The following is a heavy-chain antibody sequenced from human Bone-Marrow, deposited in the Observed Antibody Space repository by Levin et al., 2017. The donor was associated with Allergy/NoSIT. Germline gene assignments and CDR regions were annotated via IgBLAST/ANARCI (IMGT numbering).Heavy chain of an antibody. J-gene: IGHJ4*02. CDR2: IDWDDDT. Sequence: SGPTLVKPTQTLTLTCTFSGFSLTTSHMRVSWIRQPPGKALEWLGRIDWDDDTFYSPSLKTRLTISKDTSTNQVVLTLTRMDPVDTATYYCARNSPYGGCDYWGQGTPVTVSS. V-gene: IGHV2-70*04. CDR3: ARNSPYGGCDY. CDR1: GFSLTTSHMR. D-gene: IGHD3-10*01.